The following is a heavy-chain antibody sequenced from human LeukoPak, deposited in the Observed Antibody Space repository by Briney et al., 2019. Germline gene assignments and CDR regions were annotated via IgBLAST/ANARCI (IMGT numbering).Heavy chain of an antibody. D-gene: IGHD2-15*01. V-gene: IGHV4-4*07. CDR2: INTSGST. CDR3: ARVGGGYCSGGSCEYYFDY. J-gene: IGHJ4*02. CDR1: GGSISSYY. Sequence: SETLSLTCTVSGGSISSYYWSWIRQPAGKGLEWIGRINTSGSTNYNPSLKSRVTMSVDTSKNQFSLKLSSVTAADTAVYYCARVGGGYCSGGSCEYYFDYWGQGTLVTVSS.